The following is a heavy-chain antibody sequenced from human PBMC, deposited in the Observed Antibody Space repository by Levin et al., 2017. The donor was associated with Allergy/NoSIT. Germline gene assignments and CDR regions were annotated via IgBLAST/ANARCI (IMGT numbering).Heavy chain of an antibody. CDR3: ARFARPAGVYDSSDSFDL. J-gene: IGHJ3*01. CDR2: FRDTRYT. Sequence: LSLTCTVSGDSISNGDYYWIWVRQAPGKGLEWVAGFRDTRYTNYADSVNGRFTISRDNYRNMFYLQMNSLRAEDTALYYCARFARPAGVYDSSDSFDLWGQGTMVTVSS. CDR1: GDSISNGDYY. D-gene: IGHD3-22*01. V-gene: IGHV3-53*01.